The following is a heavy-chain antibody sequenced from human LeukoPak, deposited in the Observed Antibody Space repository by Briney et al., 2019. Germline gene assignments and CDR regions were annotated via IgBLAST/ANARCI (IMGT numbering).Heavy chain of an antibody. CDR1: GFTFSSYA. J-gene: IGHJ4*02. CDR2: ISGSGGST. Sequence: GGSLRLSCAASGFTFSSYAMSWVRQAPGKGLEWVSAISGSGGSTYYADSVKGRFTISRDNSKNTLYLQMNSLRAEDTAVYYCAKDLSGYSSPSACSYWGQGTLVTVSS. D-gene: IGHD6-6*01. CDR3: AKDLSGYSSPSACSY. V-gene: IGHV3-23*01.